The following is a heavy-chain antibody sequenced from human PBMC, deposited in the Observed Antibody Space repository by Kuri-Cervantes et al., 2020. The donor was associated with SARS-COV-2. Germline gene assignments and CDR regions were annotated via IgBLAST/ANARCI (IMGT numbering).Heavy chain of an antibody. CDR3: ARDPWSAAISGWNRPIDY. Sequence: GGSLRLSCEVSGYSISGYYICWIRQAPGRGLEWSAYISSCGSYSQYADSVKGRFTISRDNSKNVVYLHMNSLRIEDTAEYFCARDPWSAAISGWNRPIDYWGKGTLVTVSS. J-gene: IGHJ4*02. D-gene: IGHD6-19*01. CDR2: ISSCGSYS. CDR1: GYSISGYY. V-gene: IGHV3-11*06.